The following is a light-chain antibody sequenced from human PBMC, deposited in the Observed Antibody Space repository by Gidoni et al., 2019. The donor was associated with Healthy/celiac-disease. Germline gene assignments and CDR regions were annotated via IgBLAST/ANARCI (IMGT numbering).Light chain of an antibody. V-gene: IGKV3-11*01. CDR3: QQRSNWRYT. J-gene: IGKJ2*01. CDR1: QSVSSY. Sequence: EIVSTQSPATLSLSPGARATLPCRASQSVSSYLAWYPQKPGQAPRLLIYDASNRATGIPARFSGSGSGTDFTLTISSLEPEDFAVYYCQQRSNWRYTFGQXTKLEIK. CDR2: DAS.